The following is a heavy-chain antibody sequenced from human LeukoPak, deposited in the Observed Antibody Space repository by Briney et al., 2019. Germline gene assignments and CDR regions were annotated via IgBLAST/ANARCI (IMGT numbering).Heavy chain of an antibody. V-gene: IGHV3-74*01. Sequence: GGSLRLSCAASRFTFSSYWMHWVRQAPGKGLVWVSRIKSDGKTNYADSVKGRFTISRDNAKNTVSLQMNSLRAEDTGVYYCARAPSEIGGYYPEYFRHWGQGTLVTVSS. CDR2: IKSDGKT. CDR1: RFTFSSYW. CDR3: ARAPSEIGGYYPEYFRH. J-gene: IGHJ1*01. D-gene: IGHD3-22*01.